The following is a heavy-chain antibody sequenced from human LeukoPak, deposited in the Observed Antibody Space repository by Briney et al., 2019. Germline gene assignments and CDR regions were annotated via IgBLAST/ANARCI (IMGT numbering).Heavy chain of an antibody. CDR2: ISAYNGNT. D-gene: IGHD3-3*01. J-gene: IGHJ4*02. V-gene: IGHV1-18*01. Sequence: ASVNVSCKASGYTFTSYGISWVRQAPGQGLEWMGWISAYNGNTNYAQKLQGRVTMTTDTSTSTAYMELRSLRSDDTAVYYCARSRQNDFWSGYYKDYWGQGTLVTVSS. CDR3: ARSRQNDFWSGYYKDY. CDR1: GYTFTSYG.